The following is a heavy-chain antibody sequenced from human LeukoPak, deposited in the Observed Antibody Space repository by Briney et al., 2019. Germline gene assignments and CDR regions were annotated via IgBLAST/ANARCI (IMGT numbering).Heavy chain of an antibody. J-gene: IGHJ4*02. CDR1: GFTFSTYA. CDR2: IKQDGSEK. D-gene: IGHD6-25*01. Sequence: PGGSLRLSCAASGFTFSTYAMHWVRQAPGKGLEWVANIKQDGSEKYYVDSVKGRFTISRDNAKNSLYLQMNSLRAEDTAVYYCARRLETYDYWGQGTLVTVSS. CDR3: ARRLETYDY. V-gene: IGHV3-7*01.